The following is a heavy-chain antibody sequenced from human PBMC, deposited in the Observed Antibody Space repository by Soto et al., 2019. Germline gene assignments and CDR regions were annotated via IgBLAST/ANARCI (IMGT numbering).Heavy chain of an antibody. CDR3: ARLDGYCSGGSCPTEFDY. CDR2: IIPIFGTA. D-gene: IGHD2-15*01. V-gene: IGHV1-69*06. J-gene: IGHJ4*02. Sequence: GASVKVSCKASGGTFSSYAISWVPQAPGQGLEWMGGIIPIFGTANYAQKFQGRVTITADKSTSTAYMELSSLRSEDTAVYYCARLDGYCSGGSCPTEFDYWGQGTLVTVSS. CDR1: GGTFSSYA.